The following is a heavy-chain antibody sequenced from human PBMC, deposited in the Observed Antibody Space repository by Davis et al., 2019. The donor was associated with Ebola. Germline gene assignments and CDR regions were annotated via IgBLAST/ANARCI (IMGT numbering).Heavy chain of an antibody. J-gene: IGHJ3*01. CDR3: ARVFGSYSLDVFDV. CDR1: GYTFTSYL. V-gene: IGHV1-3*01. CDR2: INAGNGNT. Sequence: ASVKVSCKASGYTFTSYLMHWVRQAPGQRLEWVGWINAGNGNTKYSQKFQGRITISRDTSASIVYLELSSLRSGDTAVYYCARVFGSYSLDVFDVWGQGTMVTISS. D-gene: IGHD3-10*01.